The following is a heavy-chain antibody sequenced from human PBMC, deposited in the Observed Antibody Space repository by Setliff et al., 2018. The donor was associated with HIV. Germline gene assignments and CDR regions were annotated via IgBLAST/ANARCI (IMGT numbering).Heavy chain of an antibody. CDR3: ARVGHFGPGNPLIYYGLDV. J-gene: IGHJ6*02. Sequence: PGGSLRLSCSASGFTFAIHWMKWVRQAPGKGLEWVATIKQSGSEIYYMDSVKGRVTVSRDNDKNVMFLQVDSLTVEDAGVYYCARVGHFGPGNPLIYYGLDVWGQGTTVTVSS. V-gene: IGHV3-7*01. CDR2: IKQSGSEI. CDR1: GFTFAIHW. D-gene: IGHD3-10*01.